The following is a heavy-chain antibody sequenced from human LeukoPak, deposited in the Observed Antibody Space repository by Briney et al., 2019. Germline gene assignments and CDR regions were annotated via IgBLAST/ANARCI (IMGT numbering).Heavy chain of an antibody. J-gene: IGHJ6*02. CDR1: GGSISSYY. CDR3: ARHTDYDYYYGMDV. Sequence: ASETLSLTCTVSGGSISSYYWSWIRQPPGKGLEWIGYIYYSGSTNYNPSLKSRVTISVDTSKNQFSLKLSSVTAADTAVYYCARHTDYDYYYGMDVWGQGTTVTVPS. CDR2: IYYSGST. V-gene: IGHV4-59*08.